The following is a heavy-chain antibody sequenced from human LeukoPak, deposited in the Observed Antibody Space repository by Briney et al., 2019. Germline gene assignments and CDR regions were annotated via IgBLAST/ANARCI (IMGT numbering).Heavy chain of an antibody. D-gene: IGHD6-19*01. Sequence: ASVKVCCNASGYTFTGYYMHWVRQAPGQGIELMGWINPNSGGTNYAQKFQGRVTMTRDTSISTAYMELSRLRSDDTAVYYCAREGASIAVAGSWFDPWGQGTLVTVSS. J-gene: IGHJ5*02. CDR2: INPNSGGT. V-gene: IGHV1-2*02. CDR3: AREGASIAVAGSWFDP. CDR1: GYTFTGYY.